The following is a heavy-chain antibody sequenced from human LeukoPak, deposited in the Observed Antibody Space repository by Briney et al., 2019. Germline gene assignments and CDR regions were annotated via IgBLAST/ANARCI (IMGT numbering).Heavy chain of an antibody. V-gene: IGHV1-2*02. CDR3: ARSYSKGNYGTDY. CDR2: INPNSDGT. J-gene: IGHJ4*02. Sequence: ASVKVSCKASGYTFTDYYMHWVRQAPGQGLEWMGWINPNSDGTNYAQKFQGRVTMTRDTSISTAYMDLNRLTSDDTAVYYCARSYSKGNYGTDYWGQGTLVTVSS. D-gene: IGHD3-10*01. CDR1: GYTFTDYY.